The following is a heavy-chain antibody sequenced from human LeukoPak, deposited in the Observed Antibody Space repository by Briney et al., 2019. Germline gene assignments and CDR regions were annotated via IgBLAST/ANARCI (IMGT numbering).Heavy chain of an antibody. CDR3: ARERSPLLLAADDAFDI. V-gene: IGHV4-39*07. D-gene: IGHD2-15*01. J-gene: IGHJ3*02. CDR1: GGSISSSSYY. CDR2: IYYSGST. Sequence: PSETLSLTCTVSGGSISSSSYYWGWIRQPPGKGLEWIGSIYYSGSTYYNPSLKSRVTISVDTSKNQFSLKLSSVTAADTAVYYCARERSPLLLAADDAFDIWGQGTMVTVSS.